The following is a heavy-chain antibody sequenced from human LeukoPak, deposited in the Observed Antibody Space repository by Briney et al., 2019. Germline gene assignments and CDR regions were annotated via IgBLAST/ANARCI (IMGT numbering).Heavy chain of an antibody. Sequence: ETLSLTCTVSGGSISSYYWSWIRQPPGKGLEWVSVISGSGDSTYYADSVKGRFTISRDNSKNTLYLQMNSLRAEDTAVYYCAKSATIVAAGTLDYWGQGTLVTVSS. V-gene: IGHV3-23*01. D-gene: IGHD6-13*01. CDR1: GGSISSYY. CDR3: AKSATIVAAGTLDY. J-gene: IGHJ4*02. CDR2: ISGSGDST.